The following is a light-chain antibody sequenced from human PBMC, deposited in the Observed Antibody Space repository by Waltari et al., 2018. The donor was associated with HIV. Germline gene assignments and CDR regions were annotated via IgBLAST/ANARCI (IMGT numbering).Light chain of an antibody. CDR1: QSVLYSSSNKNY. V-gene: IGKV4-1*01. CDR3: QQYYSTPYT. Sequence: DIVMTQSPDSLAMSLGERATINCKSSQSVLYSSSNKNYLAWYQQKPGQPPKLLIYCASTRESGVPDRFSGSGSGTDFTLTISSLQAEDVAVYYCQQYYSTPYTFGQGTKLEIK. J-gene: IGKJ2*01. CDR2: CAS.